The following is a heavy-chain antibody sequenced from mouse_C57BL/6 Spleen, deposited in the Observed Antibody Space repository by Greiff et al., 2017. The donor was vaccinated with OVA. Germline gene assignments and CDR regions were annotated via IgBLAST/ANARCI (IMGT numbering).Heavy chain of an antibody. CDR3: ARRYYYGSGYRDAMDY. CDR1: GYTFTDYN. Sequence: EVQLQQSGPELVKPGASVKIPCKASGYTFTDYNMDWVKQSHGKSLEWIGDITPNNGGTIYNQKFKGKATLTVDTSSSTAYMKLRSLTSEDTAVYYCARRYYYGSGYRDAMDYWGQGTSVTVSS. D-gene: IGHD1-1*01. J-gene: IGHJ4*01. CDR2: ITPNNGGT. V-gene: IGHV1-18*01.